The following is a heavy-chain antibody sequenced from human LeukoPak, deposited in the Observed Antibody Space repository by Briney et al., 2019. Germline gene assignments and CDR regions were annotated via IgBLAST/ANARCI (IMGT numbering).Heavy chain of an antibody. CDR1: GFTFSDYY. J-gene: IGHJ4*02. CDR3: ARRAARPPYFDY. CDR2: ISSSASTI. V-gene: IGHV3-11*04. D-gene: IGHD6-6*01. Sequence: GGSLRLSCAASGFTFSDYYMNWIRQAPGKGLEWVSYISSSASTIYYADPVEGRFTISRDNAKNSLFLQMNSLRAEDTAVYYCARRAARPPYFDYGAQGTLVTVSS.